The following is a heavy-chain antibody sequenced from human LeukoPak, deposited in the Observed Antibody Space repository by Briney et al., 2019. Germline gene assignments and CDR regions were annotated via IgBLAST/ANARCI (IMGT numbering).Heavy chain of an antibody. CDR1: GFIFDDYG. V-gene: IGHV3-20*04. J-gene: IGHJ4*02. CDR2: INWNGGST. D-gene: IGHD3-10*01. Sequence: PGGSLRLSCAASGFIFDDYGMSWVRQAPGKGLEWVSGINWNGGSTGYADSVKGRFTISRDNAKNSLYLQMNSLSAEDTAFYYCARGDYYGSGSSGGDYWGQGTLVTVSS. CDR3: ARGDYYGSGSSGGDY.